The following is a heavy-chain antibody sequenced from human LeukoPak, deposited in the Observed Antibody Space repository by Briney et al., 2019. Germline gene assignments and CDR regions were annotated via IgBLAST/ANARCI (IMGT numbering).Heavy chain of an antibody. CDR3: ARGAVVVPAAKREDYYYYYGMDV. CDR2: INPNSGGT. D-gene: IGHD2-2*01. Sequence: ASVKVSCKASGYTFTGYYMHWVRQAPGQGLEWMGWINPNSGGTNYAQKFQGRVTMTRDTSISTAYMELSRLRSDDTAVYYCARGAVVVPAAKREDYYYYYGMDVWGKGTTVTVSS. CDR1: GYTFTGYY. J-gene: IGHJ6*04. V-gene: IGHV1-2*02.